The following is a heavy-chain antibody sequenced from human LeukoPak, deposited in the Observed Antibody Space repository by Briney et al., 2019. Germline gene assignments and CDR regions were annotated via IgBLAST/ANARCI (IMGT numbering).Heavy chain of an antibody. D-gene: IGHD3-22*01. CDR2: IRNDGNKK. CDR1: GFSFSTSG. J-gene: IGHJ4*02. V-gene: IGHV3-30*02. CDR3: VKVDT. Sequence: GGSLRLSCVASGFSFSTSGMHWVRQSPGKGLDWVAFIRNDGNKKNYAESVKGRFTISRDNSRNTLYLQMDSLSAEDTAVYYCVKVDTWGQGTLVSVSS.